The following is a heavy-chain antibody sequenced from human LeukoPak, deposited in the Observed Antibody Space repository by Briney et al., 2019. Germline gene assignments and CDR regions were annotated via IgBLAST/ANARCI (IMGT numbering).Heavy chain of an antibody. CDR3: ARYYFDRSGFYLLDY. D-gene: IGHD3-22*01. CDR2: ISYSGST. J-gene: IGHJ4*02. Sequence: PSETLSLPCTVSGDSISSYYWSWIGQPPGKGLEWIRYISYSGSTNYNPSFKSRVTISVETSKTQYSLKLSSVTVADTAVYYCARYYFDRSGFYLLDYWGQGTLVTVSS. V-gene: IGHV4-59*08. CDR1: GDSISSYY.